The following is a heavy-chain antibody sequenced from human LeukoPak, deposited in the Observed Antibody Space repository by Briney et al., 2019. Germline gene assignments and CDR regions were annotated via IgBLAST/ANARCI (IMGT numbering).Heavy chain of an antibody. CDR3: ARLPARQVVDI. D-gene: IGHD6-6*01. CDR2: INHSGST. V-gene: IGHV4-34*01. J-gene: IGHJ3*02. CDR1: GGSFSGYH. Sequence: SETLSLTCAVYGGSFSGYHWSWIRQPPGKGLEWIGEINHSGSTNYNPSLKSRVTISVDTSKNQFSLKLSSVTAADTAVYYCARLPARQVVDIWGQGTMVTVSS.